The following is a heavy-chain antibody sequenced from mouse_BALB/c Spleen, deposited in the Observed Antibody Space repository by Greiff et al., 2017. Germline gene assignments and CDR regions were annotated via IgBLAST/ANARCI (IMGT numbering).Heavy chain of an antibody. Sequence: EVQLVESGGGLVQPGGSLRLSCATSGFTFTDYYMSWVRQPPGKALEWLGFIRNKANGYTTEYSASVKGRFTISRDNSQSILYLQMNTLRAEDSATYYCARDYGNYPYAMDYWGQGTSVTVSS. CDR1: GFTFTDYY. V-gene: IGHV7-3*02. J-gene: IGHJ4*01. CDR3: ARDYGNYPYAMDY. D-gene: IGHD2-1*01. CDR2: IRNKANGYTT.